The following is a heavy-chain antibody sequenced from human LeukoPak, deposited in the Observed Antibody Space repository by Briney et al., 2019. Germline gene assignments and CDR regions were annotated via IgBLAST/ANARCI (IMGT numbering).Heavy chain of an antibody. Sequence: ASVKVSCKASGYTFTNHYIQWVRQAPGQGLEWMGWVSPADGDTNFVRKFQDRVAMTRDTSISTVYMELSRLRYDDTAVYYCARGTMISVAPTFDIWGQGTMVTVSS. CDR2: VSPADGDT. CDR3: ARGTMISVAPTFDI. V-gene: IGHV1-2*02. CDR1: GYTFTNHY. J-gene: IGHJ3*02. D-gene: IGHD3-22*01.